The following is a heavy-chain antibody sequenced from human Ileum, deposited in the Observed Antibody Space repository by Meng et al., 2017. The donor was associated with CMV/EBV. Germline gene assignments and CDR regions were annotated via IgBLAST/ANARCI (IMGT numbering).Heavy chain of an antibody. D-gene: IGHD6-13*01. J-gene: IGHJ6*02. CDR2: IYSDVAT. Sequence: GSLRLSCPVSGGSIIGHYWNWIRQAPGKGLDGIEYIYSDVATHYNPSLKSRVTISVDTAKNQFSLRLTSVTAADTAIYFCARESTPTGYSNSRAPYFYYAMDVWGQGTTVTVSS. CDR3: ARESTPTGYSNSRAPYFYYAMDV. CDR1: GGSIIGHY. V-gene: IGHV4-59*11.